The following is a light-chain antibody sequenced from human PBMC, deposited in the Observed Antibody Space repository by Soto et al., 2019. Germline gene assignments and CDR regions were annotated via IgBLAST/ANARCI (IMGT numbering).Light chain of an antibody. Sequence: EIVMTQSPATLSVSPGERATLSCRASQSVSRNLAWYQQKPGQAPRLLIYGASTRATGIPGRFSGSGSWTEFTLTITSRQSEDFAVYYCQQYNNWPPIFTFGPGTKLDIK. J-gene: IGKJ3*01. V-gene: IGKV3-15*01. CDR3: QQYNNWPPIFT. CDR1: QSVSRN. CDR2: GAS.